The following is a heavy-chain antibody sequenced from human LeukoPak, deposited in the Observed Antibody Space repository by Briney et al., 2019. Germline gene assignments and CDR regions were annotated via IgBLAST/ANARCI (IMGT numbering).Heavy chain of an antibody. D-gene: IGHD4-17*01. Sequence: GGSLRLSCAASGFTFSSYGMHWVRQAPGKGLEWVAVISYDGSNKYYADSVKGRFTISRDNSKNTLYLQMNSLRAEDTAVYYCARGSAMTTVTLPYYYYGMDVWGQGTTVTVSS. CDR2: ISYDGSNK. V-gene: IGHV3-30*03. CDR3: ARGSAMTTVTLPYYYYGMDV. J-gene: IGHJ6*02. CDR1: GFTFSSYG.